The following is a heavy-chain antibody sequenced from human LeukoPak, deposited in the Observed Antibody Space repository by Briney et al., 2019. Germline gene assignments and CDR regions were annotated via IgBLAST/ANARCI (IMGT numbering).Heavy chain of an antibody. J-gene: IGHJ2*01. Sequence: PGGSLRLSCAASGFTVSSNYMSWVRQAPGKGLEWVSVIYRGGSTHYVGSVEGRFTISRDKSKNTVYLQLNSLRAEDTAVYYCARSPDYGDPYWYFDLWGRGTLVTVSS. CDR3: ARSPDYGDPYWYFDL. D-gene: IGHD4-17*01. V-gene: IGHV3-53*01. CDR1: GFTVSSNY. CDR2: IYRGGST.